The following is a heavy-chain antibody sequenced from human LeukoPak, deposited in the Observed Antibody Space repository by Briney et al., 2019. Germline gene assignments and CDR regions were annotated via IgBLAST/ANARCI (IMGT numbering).Heavy chain of an antibody. CDR1: GYTFTSYG. V-gene: IGHV1-18*01. Sequence: GASVKVSCKASGYTFTSYGISWVRQAPGQGLEWMGWISAYNGNTNYAQKLQGRVTMTTDTSTSTAYMELRSLRSDDTAVYYCARRSYYDGSGYYSFPDYFDYWGQGTLVTVSS. J-gene: IGHJ4*02. CDR2: ISAYNGNT. CDR3: ARRSYYDGSGYYSFPDYFDY. D-gene: IGHD3-22*01.